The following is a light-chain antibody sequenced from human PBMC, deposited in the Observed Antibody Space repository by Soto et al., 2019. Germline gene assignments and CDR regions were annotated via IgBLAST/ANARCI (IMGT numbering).Light chain of an antibody. CDR1: SSDVGAYNY. CDR3: CSYAGTYYYV. CDR2: DVS. Sequence: QSALTQPRSVSGSPGQSVTISCTGTSSDVGAYNYVSWYQQHPGKAPKFMIYDVSKRPSGVPDRFSGSKSGNTASLTISGLQAEDEADYYCCSYAGTYYYVLGNGTKLTV. J-gene: IGLJ1*01. V-gene: IGLV2-11*01.